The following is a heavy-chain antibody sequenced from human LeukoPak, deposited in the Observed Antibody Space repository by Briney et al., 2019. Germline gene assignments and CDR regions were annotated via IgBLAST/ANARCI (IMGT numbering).Heavy chain of an antibody. CDR1: GFTVSSNY. V-gene: IGHV3-23*01. Sequence: GGSLRLSCAASGFTVSSNYVSWVRQAPGKGLEWVSVISGSGTTTYYADSVKGRFTISRDNSKNTLHLQMNSLRADDTAVYYCARDSGYWAFDIWGQGTMVTVSS. CDR2: ISGSGTTT. D-gene: IGHD3-22*01. CDR3: ARDSGYWAFDI. J-gene: IGHJ3*02.